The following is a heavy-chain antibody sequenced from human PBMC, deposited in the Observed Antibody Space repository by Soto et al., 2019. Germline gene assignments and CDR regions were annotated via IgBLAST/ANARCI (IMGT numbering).Heavy chain of an antibody. V-gene: IGHV4-30-4*02. CDR1: GGSLSSGDYY. Sequence: PSETLSLTCTVSGGSLSSGDYYWRWSRQPPGKGLEWSGYIYYSGSTYYNPSLKIRVTISVDTSKNQFSLKLSTGPAAATGGYYGARYCSGGRGPFDPWRQGTRVTVS. CDR2: IYYSGST. J-gene: IGHJ5*02. D-gene: IGHD2-15*01. CDR3: ARYCSGGRGPFDP.